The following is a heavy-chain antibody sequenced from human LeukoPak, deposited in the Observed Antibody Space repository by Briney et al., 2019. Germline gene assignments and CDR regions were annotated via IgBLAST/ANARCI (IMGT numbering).Heavy chain of an antibody. CDR1: GFTFSSYS. Sequence: AGGSLRHSRAASGFTFSSYSMNWVRPAPGKGLAWVSYISSSSSTIYYADSVKGRFTISRDNSKDTVYLQMNSLRAEDTAVYYCAKSQSYYYDTSGYFDYWGLGTLVTVSS. CDR3: AKSQSYYYDTSGYFDY. D-gene: IGHD3-22*01. V-gene: IGHV3-48*01. CDR2: ISSSSSTI. J-gene: IGHJ4*02.